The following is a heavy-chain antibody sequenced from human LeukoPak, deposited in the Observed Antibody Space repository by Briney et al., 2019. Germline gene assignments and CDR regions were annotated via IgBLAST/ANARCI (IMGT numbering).Heavy chain of an antibody. V-gene: IGHV3-30*02. J-gene: IGHJ5*02. CDR2: IRYDGSNK. CDR1: GFTFSSYS. CDR3: AGSYCSSTSCYGPGYNWFDP. D-gene: IGHD2-2*01. Sequence: PGGSLRLSCTASGFTFSSYSMHWVRQAPGKGLEWVAFIRYDGSNKYYADSVKGRFTISRDNSKNTLYLQMNSLRAEDTAVYYCAGSYCSSTSCYGPGYNWFDPWGQGTLVTVSS.